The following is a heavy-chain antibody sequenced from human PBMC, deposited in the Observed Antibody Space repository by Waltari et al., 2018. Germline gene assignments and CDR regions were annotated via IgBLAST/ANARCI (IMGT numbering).Heavy chain of an antibody. D-gene: IGHD1-1*01. Sequence: ELQVVESGGGLIQPGTSLRLSCAASGLTVRSTYMAWVGQAPGKGPELVSVIFTSGSPYHADSVKGRFTISRDNSENTVHLQMKNLTAEDTALYYCARATNWVLEAFDLWGQGTMVTVSS. CDR1: GLTVRSTY. CDR3: ARATNWVLEAFDL. J-gene: IGHJ3*01. V-gene: IGHV3-53*01. CDR2: IFTSGSP.